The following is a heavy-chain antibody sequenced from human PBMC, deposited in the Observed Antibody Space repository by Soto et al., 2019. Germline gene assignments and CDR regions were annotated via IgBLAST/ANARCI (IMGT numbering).Heavy chain of an antibody. D-gene: IGHD2-21*02. J-gene: IGHJ4*02. V-gene: IGHV3-30*18. CDR3: AKGDIVVVTAISSFDY. Sequence: HPGGSLRLSCAASGFTFSSYGMHWFRQAPGKGLEWVAVISYDGSNKYYADSVKGRFTISRDNSKNTLYLQMNSLRAEDTAVYYCAKGDIVVVTAISSFDYWGQGTLVTVSS. CDR2: ISYDGSNK. CDR1: GFTFSSYG.